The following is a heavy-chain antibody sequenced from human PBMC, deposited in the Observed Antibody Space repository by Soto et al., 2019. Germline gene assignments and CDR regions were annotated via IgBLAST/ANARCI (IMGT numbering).Heavy chain of an antibody. Sequence: WGSLRLSCAASGFTFSSYGLHWVRQAPGKGLEWVAVISYDGSNKYYVDSVKGRFTISRDNSKNTVYLQMSSLRGEDTAVYYCAKDTGGSAMVAWFYYGMDVWGQGTTVTVSS. V-gene: IGHV3-30*18. J-gene: IGHJ6*02. CDR3: AKDTGGSAMVAWFYYGMDV. CDR1: GFTFSSYG. CDR2: ISYDGSNK. D-gene: IGHD5-18*01.